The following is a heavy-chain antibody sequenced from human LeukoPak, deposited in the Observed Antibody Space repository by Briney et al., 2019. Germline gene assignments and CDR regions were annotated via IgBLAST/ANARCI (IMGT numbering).Heavy chain of an antibody. CDR1: GYTFTGYY. V-gene: IGHV1-2*02. J-gene: IGHJ5*02. CDR3: ARDAEDIVVVPEEVNWFDP. CDR2: INPNSGGT. Sequence: ASVKVSCKASGYTFTGYYMHWVRQASGQGLEWMGWINPNSGGTNYAQKFQGRVTMTRDTSISTAYMELSRLRSDDTAVYYCARDAEDIVVVPEEVNWFDPWGQGTLVTVSS. D-gene: IGHD2-2*01.